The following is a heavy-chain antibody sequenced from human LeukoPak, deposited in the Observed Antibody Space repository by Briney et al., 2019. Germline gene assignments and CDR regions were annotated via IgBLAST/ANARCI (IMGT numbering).Heavy chain of an antibody. D-gene: IGHD2-21*01. J-gene: IGHJ4*02. CDR1: GGTFSSYA. CDR2: IIPIFGTA. Sequence: SVKVSCKASGGTFSSYAISWVRQAPGQGLGWMGGIIPIFGTANYAQKFQGRVTITADESTSTAYMELSSLRSEDTAVYYCATNLAYCGGDCYRPIDYWGQGTLVTVSS. CDR3: ATNLAYCGGDCYRPIDY. V-gene: IGHV1-69*01.